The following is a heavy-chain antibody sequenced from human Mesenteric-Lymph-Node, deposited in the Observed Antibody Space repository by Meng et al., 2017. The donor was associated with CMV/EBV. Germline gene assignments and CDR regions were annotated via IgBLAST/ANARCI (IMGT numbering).Heavy chain of an antibody. D-gene: IGHD2-2*01. Sequence: SETLSLTCAVYGGSLSTYYWTWIRQPPGKGLEWIGEMNHSGSSNYNPSLKSRVTTSLDTAKNQFSLKLSSVTAADTAVYYCARLSSFYQLLTYDAFDIWGQGTMVTVSS. CDR3: ARLSSFYQLLTYDAFDI. J-gene: IGHJ3*02. CDR2: MNHSGSS. CDR1: GGSLSTYY. V-gene: IGHV4-34*01.